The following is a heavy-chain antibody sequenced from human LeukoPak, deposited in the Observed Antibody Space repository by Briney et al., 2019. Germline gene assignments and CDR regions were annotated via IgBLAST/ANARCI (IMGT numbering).Heavy chain of an antibody. CDR1: GYTFTSYG. V-gene: IGHV1-18*01. CDR2: ISAYNGNT. D-gene: IGHD2-2*01. J-gene: IGHJ4*02. Sequence: ASVKVSCKASGYTFTSYGISWVRQAPGQGLEWMGWISAYNGNTNYAQKLQGRVTMTTDTSTSTAYMELSSLRSEDTAVYYCARGAGYCTSTSCHLWSDYWGQGTLVTVSS. CDR3: ARGAGYCTSTSCHLWSDY.